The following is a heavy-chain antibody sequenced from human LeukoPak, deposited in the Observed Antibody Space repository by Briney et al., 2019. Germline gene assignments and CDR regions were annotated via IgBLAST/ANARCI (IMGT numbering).Heavy chain of an antibody. CDR3: ARDPYYDSSGYAFDI. D-gene: IGHD3-22*01. CDR2: ISAYNGNT. V-gene: IGHV1-18*01. CDR1: GYTFTSYA. J-gene: IGHJ3*02. Sequence: ASVKVSCKASGYTFTSYAMNWVRQAPGQGLEWMGWISAYNGNTNYAQKLQGRVTMTTDTSTSTAYMELRSLRSDDTAVYYCARDPYYDSSGYAFDIWGQGTMVTVSS.